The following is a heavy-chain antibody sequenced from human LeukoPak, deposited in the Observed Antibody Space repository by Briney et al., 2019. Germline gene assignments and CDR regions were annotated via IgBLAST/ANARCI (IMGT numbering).Heavy chain of an antibody. CDR1: GFTFSSYG. Sequence: PGRSLRLSCAASGFTFSSYGMHWVRQAPGKGLEWVAVIWYDGSNTYYADSVKGRFTISRDNSKNTLYLQMNSLRAEDTAVYYCASSDIFDYWGQGTLVTVSS. CDR3: ASSDIFDY. J-gene: IGHJ4*02. V-gene: IGHV3-33*01. CDR2: IWYDGSNT.